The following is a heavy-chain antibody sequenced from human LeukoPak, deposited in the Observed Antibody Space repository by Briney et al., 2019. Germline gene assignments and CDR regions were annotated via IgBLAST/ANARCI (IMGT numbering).Heavy chain of an antibody. D-gene: IGHD3-10*01. CDR1: GYSISSGYY. CDR2: IYHSGST. J-gene: IGHJ6*03. V-gene: IGHV4-38-2*01. CDR3: ARAGIGIRYYMDV. Sequence: SETLSLTCAVSGYSISSGYYWGWIRQPPGKGLEWFGNIYHSGSTYYNPSLRSRVTISVDTSKNQFSLKLSSVTAADTAVYYCARAGIGIRYYMDVWGKGTTVTVSS.